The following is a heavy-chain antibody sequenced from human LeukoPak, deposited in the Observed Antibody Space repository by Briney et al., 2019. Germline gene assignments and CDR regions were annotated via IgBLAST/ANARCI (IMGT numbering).Heavy chain of an antibody. CDR3: ARDFGSSWPLDY. D-gene: IGHD6-13*01. Sequence: SETLSLTCTVSGGSISSSSYYWGWIRQPAGKGLEWIGRIYTSGSTNYNPSLKSRVTMSVDTSKNQFSLKLSSVTAADTAVYYCARDFGSSWPLDYWGQGTLVTVSS. CDR1: GGSISSSSYY. J-gene: IGHJ4*02. V-gene: IGHV4-61*02. CDR2: IYTSGST.